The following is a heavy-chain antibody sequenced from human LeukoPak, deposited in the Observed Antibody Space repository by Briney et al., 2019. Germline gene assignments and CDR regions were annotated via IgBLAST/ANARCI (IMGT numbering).Heavy chain of an antibody. CDR1: GFTFSSYE. J-gene: IGHJ4*02. V-gene: IGHV3-48*03. D-gene: IGHD6-19*01. Sequence: GGSLSLSCAASGFTFSSYEMNWVRQAPGKGLEWVSKISSSGSAIYYADSVKGRFTIPRDNAKSTLYLQMNSLRVEDTAVYYCARGGSLGYWGQGTLVTVSS. CDR2: ISSSGSAI. CDR3: ARGGSLGY.